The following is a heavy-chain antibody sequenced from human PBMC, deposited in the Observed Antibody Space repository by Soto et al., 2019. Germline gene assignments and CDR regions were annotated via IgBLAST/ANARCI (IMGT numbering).Heavy chain of an antibody. D-gene: IGHD2-21*02. CDR3: ARSIVVVTALDY. V-gene: IGHV1-3*05. Sequence: QVQLVQSGAEEKKPGASVKVSCKASGYTFTSYGMHWMRQAPGQRLEWMGWINAGNGNTKYSQKFQGRVTITRDTSASTAHMELSSLRSEDRAVYYCARSIVVVTALDYWGQGTLVTVSS. J-gene: IGHJ4*02. CDR1: GYTFTSYG. CDR2: INAGNGNT.